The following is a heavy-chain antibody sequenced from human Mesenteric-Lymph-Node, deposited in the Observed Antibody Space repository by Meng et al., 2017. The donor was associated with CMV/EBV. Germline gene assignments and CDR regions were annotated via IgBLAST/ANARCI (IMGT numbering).Heavy chain of an antibody. J-gene: IGHJ6*02. CDR1: EFSVSRSW. CDR2: IKEDGSEK. V-gene: IGHV3-7*01. Sequence: GGSLRLSCAASEFSVSRSWMTWVRQAPGKGLEWVANIKEDGSEKNYVDSVKGRFTVSRDNARNSLYLQMNSLRAEDTALYYCAKDHVWGALDVWGRGTTVTVSS. CDR3: AKDHVWGALDV. D-gene: IGHD3-16*01.